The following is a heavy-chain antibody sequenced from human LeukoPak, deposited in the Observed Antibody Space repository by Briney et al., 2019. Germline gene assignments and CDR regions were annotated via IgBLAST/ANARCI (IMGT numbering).Heavy chain of an antibody. V-gene: IGHV4-39*07. Sequence: SETLSLTCTVSGGSISSSSYYWGWIRQPPGKGLEWIGSIYYSGSTYYNPSLKSRVTISVDTSKNQFSLKLSSVTAADTAVYYCARVVRAYYDSSGESFDYWGQGTLVTVSS. J-gene: IGHJ4*02. D-gene: IGHD3-22*01. CDR2: IYYSGST. CDR1: GGSISSSSYY. CDR3: ARVVRAYYDSSGESFDY.